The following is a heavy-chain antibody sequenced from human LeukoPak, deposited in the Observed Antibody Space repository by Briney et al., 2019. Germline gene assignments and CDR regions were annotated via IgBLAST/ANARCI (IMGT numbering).Heavy chain of an antibody. CDR3: ARSKDILTGYCFDY. Sequence: SETLSLTCTVSGGSSRRCYWSWIRQPPGKGLEWVGYIYDSGSTSYNPSLKSRVTISVDTSKNQFSLKVTSVTAADTAVYYCARSKDILTGYCFDYWGQGTLVTVSS. CDR1: GGSSRRCY. CDR2: IYDSGST. V-gene: IGHV4-59*01. J-gene: IGHJ4*02. D-gene: IGHD3-9*01.